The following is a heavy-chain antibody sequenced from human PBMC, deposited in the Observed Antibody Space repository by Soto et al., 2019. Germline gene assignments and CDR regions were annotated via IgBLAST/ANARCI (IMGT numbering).Heavy chain of an antibody. CDR1: GGTFRNSA. CDR3: ARDNDRPQLGGNYYYILDV. D-gene: IGHD1-1*01. J-gene: IGHJ6*02. Sequence: QVQLEQSGAEVKKPGSSVKVSCKASGGTFRNSAISWVRQAPGQGLEWMGGIMPIFRTPDYAQKFQGRVTXTXDXXTNTAYMELSGLRSDDTAVYYCARDNDRPQLGGNYYYILDVWGHGTTVTVSS. V-gene: IGHV1-69*05. CDR2: IMPIFRTP.